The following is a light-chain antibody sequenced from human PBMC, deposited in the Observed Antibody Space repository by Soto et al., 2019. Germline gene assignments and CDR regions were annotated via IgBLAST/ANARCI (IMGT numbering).Light chain of an antibody. J-gene: IGLJ3*02. V-gene: IGLV7-43*01. CDR3: LLFYGGVRV. Sequence: QAVVTQEPSLTVSPGQTVTLTCASGTGTVTSGYYSNWFQQKSGQAPRALIYSTSSKHSWTPARFSGSLLGGKAALTLSGVQPEDEAEYYCLLFYGGVRVFGGGTKLTVL. CDR2: STS. CDR1: TGTVTSGYY.